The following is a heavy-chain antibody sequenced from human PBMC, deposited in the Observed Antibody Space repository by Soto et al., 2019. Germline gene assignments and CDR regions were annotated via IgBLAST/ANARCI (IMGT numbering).Heavy chain of an antibody. CDR2: IFHSGST. J-gene: IGHJ6*02. CDR3: ARDRYYGSGTYYNFYSGMDV. CDR1: GGSINSGDYY. D-gene: IGHD3-10*01. V-gene: IGHV4-30-4*01. Sequence: SETLSLTCTVSGGSINSGDYYWTWVRQPPGKGLEWIGNIFHSGSTYYTPSLQSRVTISLDTSKNHFSLKLSSVTPADPAVYYCARDRYYGSGTYYNFYSGMDVWGQGTTVTVSS.